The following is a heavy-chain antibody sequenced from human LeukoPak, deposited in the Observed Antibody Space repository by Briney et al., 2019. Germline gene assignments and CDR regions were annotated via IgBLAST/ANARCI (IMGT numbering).Heavy chain of an antibody. D-gene: IGHD3-10*01. CDR2: ISAYSGNT. CDR1: GYTFTSYG. CDR3: ARYYGSGSYYTDPRYNWFDP. Sequence: ASVTVSCKASGYTFTSYGISWVRQAPGQGLEWMGWISAYSGNTNYAQKLQGRVTMTTDTSTSTAYMELRSLRSDDTAVYYCARYYGSGSYYTDPRYNWFDPWGQGTLVTVSS. V-gene: IGHV1-18*01. J-gene: IGHJ5*02.